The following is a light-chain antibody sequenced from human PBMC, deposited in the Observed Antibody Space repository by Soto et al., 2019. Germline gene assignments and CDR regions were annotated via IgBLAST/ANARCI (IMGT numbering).Light chain of an antibody. CDR2: KAS. CDR3: QHYNSYSGA. J-gene: IGKJ1*01. Sequence: MQMTKSACTRSHSFAHRVXVTCRASQTISSWLAWYQQKPGKAPKLLIYKASTLKSGVPSRFSGSGSGTEFTLTISSLQPDDFATYYCQHYNSYSGAFGQGTKVDIK. CDR1: QTISSW. V-gene: IGKV1-5*03.